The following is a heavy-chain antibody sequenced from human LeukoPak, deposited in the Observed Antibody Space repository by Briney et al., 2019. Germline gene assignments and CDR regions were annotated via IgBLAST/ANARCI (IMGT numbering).Heavy chain of an antibody. V-gene: IGHV4-59*12. CDR3: ARGSAGFDY. Sequence: SETLSLTCTVSGGSISSYYWSWIRQPPGKGLEWIGYIYYSGSTNYNPSLKSRVTISVDTSKNQFSLKLSSVTAADTAVYYCARGSAGFDYWGQGTLVTVSS. D-gene: IGHD2-15*01. CDR2: IYYSGST. CDR1: GGSISSYY. J-gene: IGHJ4*02.